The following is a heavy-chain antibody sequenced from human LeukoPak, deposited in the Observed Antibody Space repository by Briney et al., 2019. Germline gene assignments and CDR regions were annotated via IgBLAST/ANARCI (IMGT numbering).Heavy chain of an antibody. V-gene: IGHV3-7*01. D-gene: IGHD2-21*01. CDR2: IKQDGSEK. CDR3: ARDQTYCGGDCYGY. CDR1: GFTFSSYR. J-gene: IGHJ4*02. Sequence: PGGSLRLSCAASGFTFSSYRMSWVRQAPGKGLEWVANIKQDGSEKYYVDSVKGRFTISRDNAKNSLYLQMNSLRAEDTAVYYCARDQTYCGGDCYGYWGQRTLVTVSS.